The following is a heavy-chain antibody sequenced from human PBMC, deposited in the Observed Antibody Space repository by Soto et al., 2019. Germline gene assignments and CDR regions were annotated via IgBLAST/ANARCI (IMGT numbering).Heavy chain of an antibody. J-gene: IGHJ4*02. CDR2: MNPNSGNT. Sequence: GASVKVSCKASGYTFTSYDINWVRQATGQGLEWMGWMNPNSGNTGYAQKFQGRVTMTRNTSISTAYMELSSLRSEDTAVYYCARLRFLEWLSVDYWGQGTLVTVSS. CDR1: GYTFTSYD. V-gene: IGHV1-8*01. CDR3: ARLRFLEWLSVDY. D-gene: IGHD3-3*01.